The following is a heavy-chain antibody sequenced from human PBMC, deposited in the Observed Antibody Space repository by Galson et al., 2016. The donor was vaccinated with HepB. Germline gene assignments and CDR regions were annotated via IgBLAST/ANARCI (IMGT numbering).Heavy chain of an antibody. Sequence: TLSLTCSVSGGSIGNYHRSWIRQHPGKGLEWIGYIYYSGSTYYNPSLKSRVTISVDTSKNQFSLRLSSVTAADTAVYSCARVLGDYDILTCYLRGDAFDIWGQGTMVTVSS. CDR3: ARVLGDYDILTCYLRGDAFDI. J-gene: IGHJ3*02. V-gene: IGHV4-31*03. CDR2: IYYSGST. CDR1: GGSIGNYH. D-gene: IGHD3-9*01.